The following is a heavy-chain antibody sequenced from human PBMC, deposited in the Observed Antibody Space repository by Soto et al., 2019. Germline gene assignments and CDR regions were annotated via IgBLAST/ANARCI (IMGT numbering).Heavy chain of an antibody. V-gene: IGHV1-18*01. J-gene: IGHJ4*02. D-gene: IGHD3-3*01. CDR2: ISAYNGNT. CDR1: GYTISRYV. CDR3: ASGGHYTARVSLDF. Sequence: GVLVKGYWKSSGYTISRYVVGWVRKDPGQGLEWMGWISAYNGNTNYAQKLQGRVTMTTDTSTSTAYMELRSLRSDDTAVYYCASGGHYTARVSLDFWGQGTLVTVPS.